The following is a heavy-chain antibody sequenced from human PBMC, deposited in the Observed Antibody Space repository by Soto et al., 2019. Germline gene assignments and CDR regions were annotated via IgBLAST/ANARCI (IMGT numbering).Heavy chain of an antibody. CDR1: GYSFTRYW. D-gene: IGHD3-10*01. J-gene: IGHJ6*02. Sequence: GESLKISCKGSGYSFTRYWIGWVRQMPGKGLEWMGIIYPGDSDTRYSPSFQGQVTISRDNSKNTLFLQMNSLRPDDTAVYYCAKDRGSGSLRYYGMDVWGQGTTVTVSS. CDR2: IYPGDSDT. V-gene: IGHV5-51*01. CDR3: AKDRGSGSLRYYGMDV.